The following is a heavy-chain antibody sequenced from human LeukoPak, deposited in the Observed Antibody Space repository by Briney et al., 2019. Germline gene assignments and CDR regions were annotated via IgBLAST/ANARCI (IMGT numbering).Heavy chain of an antibody. CDR2: IKQDKSEK. V-gene: IGHV3-7*01. Sequence: GGSQRLSCETSGFTFSRYWMSWVRQAPGKGLEWVANIKQDKSEKNYVGSVKGRFTISRDNAKNSLYLQMNSLRAEDTAVYYCARGKATVTIAPGDYYYGMDVWGQGTTVTVSS. J-gene: IGHJ6*02. CDR3: ARGKATVTIAPGDYYYGMDV. D-gene: IGHD4-17*01. CDR1: GFTFSRYW.